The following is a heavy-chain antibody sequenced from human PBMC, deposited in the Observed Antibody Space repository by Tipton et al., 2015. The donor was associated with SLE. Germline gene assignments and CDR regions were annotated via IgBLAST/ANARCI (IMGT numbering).Heavy chain of an antibody. V-gene: IGHV1-18*01. Sequence: QLVQSGAEVKKPGASVKVSCKASGYTFINYGISWVRQAPGQGLEWMGWISADNGNTDYAQKLQGRVTMTADTSTSTTYMALRSARSDDTAIYYCARECSGSGCLDYWGQGTLVTVSS. J-gene: IGHJ4*02. CDR2: ISADNGNT. D-gene: IGHD3-10*02. CDR3: ARECSGSGCLDY. CDR1: GYTFINYG.